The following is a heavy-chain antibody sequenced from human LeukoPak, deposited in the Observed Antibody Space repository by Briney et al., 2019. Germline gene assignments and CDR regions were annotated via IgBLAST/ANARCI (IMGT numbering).Heavy chain of an antibody. CDR2: IYYSGST. CDR1: GGSISSYY. V-gene: IGHV4-59*12. Sequence: SETLSLTCTVSGGSISSYYWSWIRQPPGQGLEWIGYIYYSGSTNYNPSLKSRVTMSVDTSKNQFSLKLSSVTAADTAVYYCARDGCSSTSCYYSSYWYFDLWGRGTLVTVSS. J-gene: IGHJ2*01. CDR3: ARDGCSSTSCYYSSYWYFDL. D-gene: IGHD2-2*01.